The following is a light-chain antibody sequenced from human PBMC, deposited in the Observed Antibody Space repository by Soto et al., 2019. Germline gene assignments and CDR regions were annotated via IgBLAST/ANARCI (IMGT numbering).Light chain of an antibody. J-gene: IGKJ1*01. V-gene: IGKV3-20*01. CDR3: QQYGSSGT. CDR2: GAS. CDR1: QSVSNYY. Sequence: EIVLTQSPGTLSLSPGERATLSCRASQSVSNYYLAWYHQKPGQAPRLLIYGASNRATGIPDRFSGSGSGTDFTLTISRLEPEDFAVYYCQQYGSSGTFGQGTKVEIK.